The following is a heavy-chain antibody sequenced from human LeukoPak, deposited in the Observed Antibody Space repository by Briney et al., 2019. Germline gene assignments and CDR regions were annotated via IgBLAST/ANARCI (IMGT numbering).Heavy chain of an antibody. CDR3: ATDEAATGRLDY. D-gene: IGHD1-1*01. Sequence: GGSLSLSCVASGFTFSSYWMSWVRQAPGKGQVWVSRINSDGSSTSYADSVKGRFTISRDNAENTLYLQINSLRAEDTAVCYCATDEAATGRLDYWGQGTLVTDSS. CDR2: INSDGSST. J-gene: IGHJ4*02. CDR1: GFTFSSYW. V-gene: IGHV3-74*01.